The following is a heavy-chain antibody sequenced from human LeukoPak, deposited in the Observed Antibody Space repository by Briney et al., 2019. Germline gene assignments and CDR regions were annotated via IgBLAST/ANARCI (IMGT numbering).Heavy chain of an antibody. CDR1: GYSFTNYW. D-gene: IGHD3-10*01. CDR2: IYPGDSDT. Sequence: GESLKISCKGSGYSFTNYWIGWVRQMPGKGLEWMGIIYPGDSDTRYSPSFQGQVTISADKSISTAYLQWSSLKASDTAMYYCARGSVQWFGEENFDYWGQGTLVTVSS. CDR3: ARGSVQWFGEENFDY. V-gene: IGHV5-51*01. J-gene: IGHJ4*02.